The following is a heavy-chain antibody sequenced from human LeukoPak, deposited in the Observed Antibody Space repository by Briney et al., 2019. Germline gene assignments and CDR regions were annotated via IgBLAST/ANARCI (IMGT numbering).Heavy chain of an antibody. CDR2: ISTSSTTI. J-gene: IGHJ4*02. CDR3: ARDFFYVWGSYDYRGFDY. V-gene: IGHV3-11*04. Sequence: PGGSLRLSCAASGFTFSDSYMSWIRQAPGKGLEWVSYISTSSTTIHYADSVKGRFTISRDNAKNSLYLQMNSPRAEDTAVYYCARDFFYVWGSYDYRGFDYWGQGTLVIVSS. D-gene: IGHD3-16*01. CDR1: GFTFSDSY.